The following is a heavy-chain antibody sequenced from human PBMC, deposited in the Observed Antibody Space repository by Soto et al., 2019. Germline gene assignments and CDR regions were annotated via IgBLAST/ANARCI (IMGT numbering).Heavy chain of an antibody. CDR2: MNPNSGGT. J-gene: IGHJ6*02. CDR1: GYTFSGYY. CDR3: ARGRGSSGWSESSYGMDV. V-gene: IGHV1-2*04. D-gene: IGHD6-13*01. Sequence: QVQLVQSAGEVKKPGASVKVSCKASGYTFSGYYIHWVRQAPGQGLEWMGWMNPNSGGTNYAQKFQGWVTMTRDTSISTVYMEMSRLKSDDTAIYYCARGRGSSGWSESSYGMDVWGQGTAVTVSS.